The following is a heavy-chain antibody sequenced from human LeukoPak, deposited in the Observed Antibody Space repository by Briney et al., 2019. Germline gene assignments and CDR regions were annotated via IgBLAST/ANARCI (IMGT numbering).Heavy chain of an antibody. D-gene: IGHD3-16*01. CDR3: AKVTGGDMITYGGLDY. V-gene: IGHV3-23*01. J-gene: IGHJ4*02. CDR1: EFTFSSYW. Sequence: GGSLRLSCAASEFTFSSYWMSWVRQAPGKGLKWVSAISGNGDITYYTDSVKGRFTISRDNSKNTLYLQMNSLRAEDTAIYYCAKVTGGDMITYGGLDYWGQGTLVTVSS. CDR2: ISGNGDIT.